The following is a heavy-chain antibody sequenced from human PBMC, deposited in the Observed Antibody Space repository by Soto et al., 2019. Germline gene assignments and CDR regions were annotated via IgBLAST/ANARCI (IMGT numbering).Heavy chain of an antibody. D-gene: IGHD2-2*01. CDR1: GFTVSSNY. V-gene: IGHV3-66*01. CDR3: ARRYSTNGDYFDY. Sequence: PGGSLRLSCAASGFTVSSNYMNWVRQAPGKGLEWVSVIYSGGRTYYADSVKGRFTISRDNSKNTLYLQMNSLRAEDTAVYYCARRYSTNGDYFDYWGHGTLVTVSS. J-gene: IGHJ4*01. CDR2: IYSGGRT.